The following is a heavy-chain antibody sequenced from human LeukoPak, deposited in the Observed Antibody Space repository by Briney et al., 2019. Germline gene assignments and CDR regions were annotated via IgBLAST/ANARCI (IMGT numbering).Heavy chain of an antibody. J-gene: IGHJ4*02. CDR3: ARGDTVAARPGRFDY. CDR1: GGSISSGSYY. V-gene: IGHV4-61*02. CDR2: IYTSGNT. Sequence: PSETLSLTCTVSGGSISSGSYYWNWIRQPAGKGLEWIGRIYTSGNTNYNPSLKSRVTISVDTSKNQFSLKLSSVTAADTAVYYCARGDTVAARPGRFDYWGQGTLVTVSS. D-gene: IGHD6-6*01.